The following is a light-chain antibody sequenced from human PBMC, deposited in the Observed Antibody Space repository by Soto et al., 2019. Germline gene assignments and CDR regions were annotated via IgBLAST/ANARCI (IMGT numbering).Light chain of an antibody. J-gene: IGLJ3*02. CDR3: QTWGTGPWV. Sequence: QPVLTQSPSASASLGDSVKLTCTLSSGHSSYAIAWHQQQPEKGPRYLMKLNSDGSHSKWDGIPDRFSGSSSGAERYLTISSLQSEDEADYYCQTWGTGPWVFGGGTKLTVL. V-gene: IGLV4-69*01. CDR1: SGHSSYA. CDR2: LNSDGSH.